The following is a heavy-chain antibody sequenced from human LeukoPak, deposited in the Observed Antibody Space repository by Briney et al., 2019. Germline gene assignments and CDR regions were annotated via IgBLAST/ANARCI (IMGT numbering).Heavy chain of an antibody. Sequence: SGTLSLTCAVSGGSISSSNWWSWVRQPPGKGLEWIGEIYHSGSTNYNPSLKSRVTISVDKSKNQFSLKLSSVTAADTAVYYCARAYYYDSSGYYYWGQGTLVTVSS. CDR3: ARAYYYDSSGYYY. CDR2: IYHSGST. D-gene: IGHD3-22*01. CDR1: GGSISSSNW. J-gene: IGHJ4*02. V-gene: IGHV4-4*02.